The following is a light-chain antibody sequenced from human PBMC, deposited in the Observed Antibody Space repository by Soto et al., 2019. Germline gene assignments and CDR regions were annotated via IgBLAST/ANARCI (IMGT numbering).Light chain of an antibody. Sequence: QSVLTQPASVSGSPGQSVTISCTGTSSDIGLYDLVSWYRQYPGKAPKLLIYGVNKRPSGVSDRFSASKSGGTASLTISGLQAEDEAAYYCCSYAGFTTYVFGTGTKVTVL. CDR3: CSYAGFTTYV. CDR2: GVN. CDR1: SSDIGLYDL. V-gene: IGLV2-23*02. J-gene: IGLJ1*01.